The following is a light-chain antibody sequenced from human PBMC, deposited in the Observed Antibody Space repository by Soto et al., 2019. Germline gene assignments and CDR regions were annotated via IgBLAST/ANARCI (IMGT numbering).Light chain of an antibody. Sequence: NFMLTQPHSVSESPGKTVTISCTRNSGGIASNYVQWYRQRPGSAPTTVIYEDDQRPSGVPDRFSGSIDSSSNSASLTISGLKTEDEADYYCQSYDTSNRAVVFGGGTKLTVL. CDR2: EDD. CDR1: SGGIASNY. J-gene: IGLJ2*01. CDR3: QSYDTSNRAVV. V-gene: IGLV6-57*04.